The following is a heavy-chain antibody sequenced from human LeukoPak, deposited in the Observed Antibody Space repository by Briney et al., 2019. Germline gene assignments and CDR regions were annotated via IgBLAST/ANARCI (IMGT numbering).Heavy chain of an antibody. J-gene: IGHJ4*02. D-gene: IGHD4-23*01. CDR2: ISFDGSNR. CDR3: ARRAGGYSHPYDY. V-gene: IGHV3-30*14. Sequence: TGGSLRLSCAGFGFTFSSYGMHWVRQAPGKGLEWVAVISFDGSNRYYTDSVKGRFTISRDNSKNTLYLQMNSLRAEDTAVYYCARRAGGYSHPYDYWGQGILVTVSS. CDR1: GFTFSSYG.